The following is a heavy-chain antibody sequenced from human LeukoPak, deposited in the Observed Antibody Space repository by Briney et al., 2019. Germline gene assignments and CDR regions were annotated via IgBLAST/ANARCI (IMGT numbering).Heavy chain of an antibody. CDR1: GGSISSGYW. J-gene: IGHJ4*02. CDR3: ARDRGRGEFDY. Sequence: SETLSLTCAVSGGSISSGYWWNWVRQPPGKGLEWIGEISHSGSTKYKPSLKSRVTISIDRSKNQFSLKLSSVTAADTAVYYCARDRGRGEFDYWGQGTLVTVSS. D-gene: IGHD3-10*01. V-gene: IGHV4-4*02. CDR2: ISHSGST.